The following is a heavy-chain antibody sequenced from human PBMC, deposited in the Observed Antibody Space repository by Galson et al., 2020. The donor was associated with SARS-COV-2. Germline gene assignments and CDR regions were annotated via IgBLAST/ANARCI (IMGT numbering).Heavy chain of an antibody. CDR1: GFMFTSHG. Sequence: GESLKISCAASGFMFTSHGMNWIRQAPGKGLEWVSSVSGGGTYTFYADSLKGRFTVSRDNANNLLFLQMNSLRVEDTGVYYCARGLYDYHSFDVWGHGTMVSVSS. J-gene: IGHJ3*01. V-gene: IGHV3-21*06. CDR3: ARGLYDYHSFDV. CDR2: VSGGGTYT. D-gene: IGHD5-12*01.